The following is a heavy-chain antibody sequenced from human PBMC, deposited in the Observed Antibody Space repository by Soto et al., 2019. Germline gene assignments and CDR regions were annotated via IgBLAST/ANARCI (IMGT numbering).Heavy chain of an antibody. CDR1: GYTFTSYA. CDR3: ARAIGGSSSSPPGY. Sequence: GASVKESCKASGYTFTSYAMNWERKNPGQGLEWMGWINTKTGNPTYAQGFTGRFVFSLETSVSTPYLQISSLKDEDTAAYYCARAIGGSSSSPPGYWGQVTLVTVSS. J-gene: IGHJ4*02. V-gene: IGHV7-4-1*02. CDR2: INTKTGNP. D-gene: IGHD6-6*01.